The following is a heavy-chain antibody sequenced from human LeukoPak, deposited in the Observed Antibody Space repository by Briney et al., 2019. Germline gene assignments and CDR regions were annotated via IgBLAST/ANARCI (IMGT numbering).Heavy chain of an antibody. CDR2: IYYSGST. J-gene: IGHJ4*02. V-gene: IGHV4-39*01. CDR1: GGSISSSSYY. Sequence: SETLSLTCTVSGGSISSSSYYWGWIRQPPGKGLEWIGSIYYSGSTYYNPSLKSRDTISVDTSKNQFSLKLSSVTAADTAVYYCARHYSGFDSWGQGTLVTVSS. CDR3: ARHYSGFDS. D-gene: IGHD3-10*01.